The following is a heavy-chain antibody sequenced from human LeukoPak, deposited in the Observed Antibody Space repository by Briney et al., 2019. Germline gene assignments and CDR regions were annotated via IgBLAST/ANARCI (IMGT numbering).Heavy chain of an antibody. CDR3: AKPKPGALDY. J-gene: IGHJ4*02. Sequence: GGSLRLSCAASGFTFSSYSMNWVRQAPGKGLEWVSSINQGTTHIYYADSVKGRFTISRDNSKNTLYLQMNSLRAEDTAVYYCAKPKPGALDYWGQGTLVTVSS. CDR2: INQGTTHI. D-gene: IGHD1-14*01. CDR1: GFTFSSYS. V-gene: IGHV3-21*04.